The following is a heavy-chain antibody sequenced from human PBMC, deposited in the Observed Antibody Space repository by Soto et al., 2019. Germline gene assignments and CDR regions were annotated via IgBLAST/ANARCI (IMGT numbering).Heavy chain of an antibody. V-gene: IGHV4-31*03. D-gene: IGHD3-10*01. Sequence: QVQLQESGPGLVKPSQTLSLTCTVSGGSISSGGYYWSWIRQHPGKGLEWIGYIYYSGSTYYNPSPKGRVTISVDTSKTQFSLKLSSVTAADTAVYDCAGGDGSGTINDWFDPWGQGTLVTVSS. CDR1: GGSISSGGYY. CDR2: IYYSGST. J-gene: IGHJ5*02. CDR3: AGGDGSGTINDWFDP.